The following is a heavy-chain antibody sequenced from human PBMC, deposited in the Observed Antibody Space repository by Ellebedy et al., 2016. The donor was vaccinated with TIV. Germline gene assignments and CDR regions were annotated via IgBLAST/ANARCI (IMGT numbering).Heavy chain of an antibody. D-gene: IGHD1-14*01. CDR3: ERDTRGQTINH. J-gene: IGHJ5*02. V-gene: IGHV3-21*01. Sequence: GESLKISCAASGFTFTSYAMNWVRQAPGKGLEWVSTISSSGSYIYYDDSAKGRSTISRDNDKNSLYLKMNSLKAEDTAVYYCERDTRGQTINHWGQGTLVTVSS. CDR2: ISSSGSYI. CDR1: GFTFTSYA.